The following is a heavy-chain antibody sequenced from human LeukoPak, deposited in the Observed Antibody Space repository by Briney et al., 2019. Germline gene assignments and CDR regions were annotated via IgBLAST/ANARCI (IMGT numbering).Heavy chain of an antibody. CDR1: GFSFSDYS. D-gene: IGHD2-15*01. Sequence: GGSLRLSCAASGFSFSDYSMNWVRQAPGKGLEYVSAISSNGGSTYYANSVKGRFTISRDNSKNTLYLQMGSLRAEDMAAYYCARPAYCSGGNCYRFDYWGQGTLVTVSS. V-gene: IGHV3-64*01. CDR2: ISSNGGST. J-gene: IGHJ4*02. CDR3: ARPAYCSGGNCYRFDY.